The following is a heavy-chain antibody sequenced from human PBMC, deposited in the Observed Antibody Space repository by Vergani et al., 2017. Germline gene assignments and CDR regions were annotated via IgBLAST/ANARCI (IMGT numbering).Heavy chain of an antibody. D-gene: IGHD2-2*02. J-gene: IGHJ4*02. V-gene: IGHV4-39*01. Sequence: QLQLQESGPGLVKPSETLSLTCTVSGGSISSSSYYWGWIRQPPGKGLEWIGSIYYSGSTYYNPSLKSRVTISVDTSKNQFSLKLSSVTAADTAVYYCARHSNIVVVPAAIPTVNFDYWGQGTLVTVSS. CDR1: GGSISSSSYY. CDR3: ARHSNIVVVPAAIPTVNFDY. CDR2: IYYSGST.